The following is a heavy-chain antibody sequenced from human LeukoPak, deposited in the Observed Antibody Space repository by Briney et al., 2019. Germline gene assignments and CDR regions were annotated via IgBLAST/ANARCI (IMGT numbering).Heavy chain of an antibody. CDR3: ARERKGVGATTGFDP. Sequence: ASVKVSCKASGYTFTGYYMHWVRQAPGQGLEWMGWINPNSGGTNYAQKFQGRVTMTRDTSISTAYMELSRLRSDDTAVYYCARERKGVGATTGFDPWGQGTLVTVSS. CDR2: INPNSGGT. J-gene: IGHJ5*02. CDR1: GYTFTGYY. D-gene: IGHD1-26*01. V-gene: IGHV1-2*02.